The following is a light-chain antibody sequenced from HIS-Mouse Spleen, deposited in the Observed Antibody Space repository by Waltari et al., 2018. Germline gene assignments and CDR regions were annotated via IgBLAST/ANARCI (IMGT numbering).Light chain of an antibody. Sequence: QSALTQPRPVSGSPGQSVTISCPETSSDVGGYNYVYWYQQHPGKAPKLLIYDVSKRPSGVPDRFSGSKSGNTASLTISGLQAEDEADYYCCSYAGSSVFGGGTKLTVL. CDR2: DVS. CDR3: CSYAGSSV. J-gene: IGLJ2*01. CDR1: SSDVGGYNY. V-gene: IGLV2-11*01.